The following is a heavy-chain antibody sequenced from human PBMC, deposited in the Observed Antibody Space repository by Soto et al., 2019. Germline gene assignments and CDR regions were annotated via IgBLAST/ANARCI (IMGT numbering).Heavy chain of an antibody. CDR2: INPNSGGT. D-gene: IGHD1-20*01. CDR1: GYTFTGQF. CDR3: AINGRGGS. J-gene: IGHJ5*02. V-gene: IGHV1-2*02. Sequence: GASVKVSCKASGYTFTGQFMHWVRQAPGQGLEWMGWINPNSGGTTYSQRFQGRVTMTRDTSITTGYMELTGLTSNDTAVYYCAINGRGGSWGQGTLVTVSS.